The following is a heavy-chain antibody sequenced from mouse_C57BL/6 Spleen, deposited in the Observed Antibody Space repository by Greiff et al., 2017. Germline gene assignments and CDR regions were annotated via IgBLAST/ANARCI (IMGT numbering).Heavy chain of an antibody. CDR3: VRHEGDYDHYAMDY. D-gene: IGHD2-4*01. V-gene: IGHV10-1*01. Sequence: EVMLVESGGGLVQPKGSLKLSCAASGFSFNTYAMNWVRQAPGKGLEWVARIRSKSNNYATYYADSVKDRFTISRDDSESMLYLQMNNLKTEDTAMYYCVRHEGDYDHYAMDYWGQGTSVTVSS. J-gene: IGHJ4*01. CDR2: IRSKSNNYAT. CDR1: GFSFNTYA.